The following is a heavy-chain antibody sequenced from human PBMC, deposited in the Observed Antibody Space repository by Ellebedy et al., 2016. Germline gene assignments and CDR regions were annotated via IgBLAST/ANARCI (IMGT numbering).Heavy chain of an antibody. CDR3: AIVRDFY. D-gene: IGHD2/OR15-2a*01. V-gene: IGHV3-15*01. CDR1: GFSFTNAG. J-gene: IGHJ4*02. CDR2: IKSKANGETT. Sequence: GGSLRLXCEASGFSFTNAGMTWVRQIPGRGLEWIGRIKSKANGETTDYAAPVKGRFEISRDDSRSTLYLQMNSLKPEDTGVYYCAIVRDFYWGQGTAVTVSS.